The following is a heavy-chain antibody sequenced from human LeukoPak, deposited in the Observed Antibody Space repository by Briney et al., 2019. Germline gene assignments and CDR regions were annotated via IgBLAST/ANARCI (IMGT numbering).Heavy chain of an antibody. CDR1: GFSFSNYR. CDR2: MKSDGSSP. Sequence: GGSLRLSCAASGFSFSNYRMHWVRQVPGKGLVWVACMKSDGSSPNYADSVKGRFSISRDNAKNTLYPQMNSLRAEDTAVYYCARGTQLVDWGQGTLVTVSS. J-gene: IGHJ4*02. CDR3: ARGTQLVD. D-gene: IGHD6-6*01. V-gene: IGHV3-74*01.